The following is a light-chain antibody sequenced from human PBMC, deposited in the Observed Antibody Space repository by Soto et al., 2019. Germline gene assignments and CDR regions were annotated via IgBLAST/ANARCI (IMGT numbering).Light chain of an antibody. CDR1: QSVSSSY. CDR2: GAS. J-gene: IGKJ3*01. Sequence: EIVLTQSPGTLSLSPGERATLSCRASQSVSSSYLAWYQQKPGQAPRLLIYGASSRATGIPDRFSGSGSGTDFTLTISRLEPEDFGVYYCQRYGSSSFTFGPGTKVDIK. CDR3: QRYGSSSFT. V-gene: IGKV3-20*01.